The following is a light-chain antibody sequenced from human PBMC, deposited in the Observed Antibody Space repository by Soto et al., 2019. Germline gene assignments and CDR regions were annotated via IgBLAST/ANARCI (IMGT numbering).Light chain of an antibody. CDR2: AAS. Sequence: DIQMTHSPSSLSASVGDRVTITCRASQSISSYLNWYQQKPGKAPKLLIYAASSLQSGVPSRFSGSGSGTDFTLTISSLQPEDFATYYCQQSYSTPVTFGQGTKVDIK. CDR1: QSISSY. V-gene: IGKV1-39*01. CDR3: QQSYSTPVT. J-gene: IGKJ1*01.